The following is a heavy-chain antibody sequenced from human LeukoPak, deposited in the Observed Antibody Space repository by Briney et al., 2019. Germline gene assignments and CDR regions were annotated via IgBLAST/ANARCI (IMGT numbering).Heavy chain of an antibody. CDR2: MNPNSGKT. V-gene: IGHV1-8*01. Sequence: ASVKVSCKASGYTFTSYDINWVRQATGQGLEWMGWMNPNSGKTGYAQKFQGRVTMTRNTSISTAYMELGSLRSEDTAVYYCATNCYQYTYGNNCFDYWGHGTLVTVSS. CDR1: GYTFTSYD. CDR3: ATNCYQYTYGNNCFDY. J-gene: IGHJ4*01. D-gene: IGHD5-18*01.